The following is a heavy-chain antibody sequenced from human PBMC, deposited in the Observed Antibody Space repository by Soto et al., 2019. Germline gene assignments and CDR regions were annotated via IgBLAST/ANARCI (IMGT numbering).Heavy chain of an antibody. V-gene: IGHV4-4*02. CDR2: IYHSGST. J-gene: IGHJ6*02. D-gene: IGHD3-10*01. CDR3: ARAEVLLWFGEGVYGMDV. Sequence: QVQLQESGPGLVKPSGTLSLTCAVSGGSISSSNWWSWVRQPPGKGLEWIGEIYHSGSTNYNPSLKSRVTISVDKSKNQFSLKLSSVTAADTAVYYCARAEVLLWFGEGVYGMDVWGQGTTVTVSS. CDR1: GGSISSSNW.